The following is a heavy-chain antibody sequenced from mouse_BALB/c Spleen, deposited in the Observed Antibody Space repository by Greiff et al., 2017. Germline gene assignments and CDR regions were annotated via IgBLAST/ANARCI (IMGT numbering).Heavy chain of an antibody. D-gene: IGHD2-4*01. J-gene: IGHJ4*01. CDR1: GYAFTNYL. CDR2: INPGSGGT. Sequence: QVQLQQSGAELVRPGTSVKVSCKASGYAFTNYLIEWVKQRPGQGLEWIGVINPGSGGTNYNEKFKGKATLTADKSSSTAYMQLSSLTSDDSAVYICASSTMIMRGAIEYWGEGASVTVSS. V-gene: IGHV1-54*01. CDR3: ASSTMIMRGAIEY.